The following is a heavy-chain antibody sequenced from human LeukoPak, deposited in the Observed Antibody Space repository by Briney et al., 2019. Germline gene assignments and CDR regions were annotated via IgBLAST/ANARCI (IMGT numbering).Heavy chain of an antibody. V-gene: IGHV3-20*04. CDR1: GFTVSSNE. J-gene: IGHJ6*03. CDR3: AREGLHDILTGYYYYYYYMDV. D-gene: IGHD3-9*01. CDR2: INWNGGST. Sequence: GGSLRLSCAASGFTVSSNEMSWVRQAPGKGLEWVSGINWNGGSTGYADSVKGRFTISRDNAKNSLYLQMNSLRAEDTALYYCAREGLHDILTGYYYYYYYMDVWGKGTTVTVSS.